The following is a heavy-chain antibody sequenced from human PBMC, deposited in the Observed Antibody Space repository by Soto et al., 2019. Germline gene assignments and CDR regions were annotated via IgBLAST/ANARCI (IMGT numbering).Heavy chain of an antibody. CDR1: GFTFSSYA. J-gene: IGHJ6*03. CDR3: AKVPPYYYYYYMDV. CDR2: ISGGST. Sequence: GGSLRLSCAASGFTFSSYAMSWVRQAPGKGLEWVSAISGGSTYYADSVKGRFTISRDNSKNTLYLQMNSLRAEDTAVYYCAKVPPYYYYYYMDVWGKGTTVTVSS. V-gene: IGHV3-23*01.